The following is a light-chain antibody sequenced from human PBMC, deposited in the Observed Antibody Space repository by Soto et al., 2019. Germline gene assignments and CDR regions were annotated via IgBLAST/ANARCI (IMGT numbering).Light chain of an antibody. CDR3: AAWDDSLSGYAV. J-gene: IGLJ7*01. V-gene: IGLV1-47*01. CDR2: RNN. Sequence: QSVLTQPPSASGTPGQRVTISCSGSSSNIGSNYVYWYQQLPGTAPKLLIYRNNQRPSGVPDRFSGSKSGTSASLAISGLRXEDEADYYCAAWDDSLSGYAVFGGGTQLTVL. CDR1: SSNIGSNY.